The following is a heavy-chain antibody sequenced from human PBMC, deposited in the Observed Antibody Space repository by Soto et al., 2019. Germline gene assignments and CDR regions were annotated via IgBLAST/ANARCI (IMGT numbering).Heavy chain of an antibody. J-gene: IGHJ5*02. Sequence: PSETLSRTCGVSGGTIRSPDWWTWVRQPPGKGLEWIGEIFQSGSTNYTPSLESRVTISVDKSKNQFSLTLTSVTAADTAVYFCARGRGRYSSGWSWFDPWGQGILVTVPQ. CDR3: ARGRGRYSSGWSWFDP. D-gene: IGHD6-19*01. CDR1: GGTIRSPDW. V-gene: IGHV4-4*02. CDR2: IFQSGST.